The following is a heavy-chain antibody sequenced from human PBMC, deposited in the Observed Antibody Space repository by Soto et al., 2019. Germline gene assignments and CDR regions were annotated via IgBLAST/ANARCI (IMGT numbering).Heavy chain of an antibody. CDR3: AKDLAPSLGYSSSSEDYYGMDV. CDR1: GFTFSIYG. D-gene: IGHD6-6*01. V-gene: IGHV3-30*18. CDR2: ISYDGSNK. Sequence: PGGSLRLSCAASGFTFSIYGMHWVRHAPGKGLEWVAVISYDGSNKYYADSVKGRFTISRDNSKNTLYPQMNSLRAEDTAVYYCAKDLAPSLGYSSSSEDYYGMDVWGQGTTVTVSS. J-gene: IGHJ6*02.